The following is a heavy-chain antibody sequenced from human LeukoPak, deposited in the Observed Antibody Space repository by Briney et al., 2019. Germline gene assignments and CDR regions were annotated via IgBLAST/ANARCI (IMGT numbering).Heavy chain of an antibody. J-gene: IGHJ6*02. CDR1: GGSISSGDYY. CDR2: IYYSGST. D-gene: IGHD3-9*01. CDR3: ARDSNYDILTGGYYYYGMDI. V-gene: IGHV4-30-4*01. Sequence: PSETLSLTCTVSGGSISSGDYYWSWIRQPPRKGLEWIGYIYYSGSTYYNPSLKSRVTISVDTSKNQFSLKLSSVTAADTAVYYCARDSNYDILTGGYYYYGMDIWGQGTTVTVSS.